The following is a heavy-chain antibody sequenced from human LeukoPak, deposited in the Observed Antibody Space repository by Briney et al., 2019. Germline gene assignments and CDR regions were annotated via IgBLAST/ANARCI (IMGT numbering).Heavy chain of an antibody. CDR3: ATGPRYYDILTGYSHAGY. CDR1: GYTLTELS. D-gene: IGHD3-9*01. Sequence: APVKVSCTVSGYTLTELSMHWVRQAPGKGLEWMGGFDPEDGETIYAQKFQGRVTMTEDTSTDTAYMELSSLRSEDTAVYYCATGPRYYDILTGYSHAGYWGQGTLVTVSS. V-gene: IGHV1-24*01. J-gene: IGHJ4*02. CDR2: FDPEDGET.